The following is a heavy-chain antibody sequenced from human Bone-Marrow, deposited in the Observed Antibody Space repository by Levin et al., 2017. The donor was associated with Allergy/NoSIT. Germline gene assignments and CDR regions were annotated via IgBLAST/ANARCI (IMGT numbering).Heavy chain of an antibody. CDR3: ARDLYAVTTDYYYYYGMDV. Sequence: LSLTCAASGFTFSSYAMHWVRQAPGKGLEWVAVISYDGSNKYYADSVKGRFTISRDNSKNTLYLQMNSLRAEDTAVYYCARDLYAVTTDYYYYYGMDVWGQGTTVTVSS. D-gene: IGHD4-17*01. J-gene: IGHJ6*02. CDR2: ISYDGSNK. CDR1: GFTFSSYA. V-gene: IGHV3-30-3*01.